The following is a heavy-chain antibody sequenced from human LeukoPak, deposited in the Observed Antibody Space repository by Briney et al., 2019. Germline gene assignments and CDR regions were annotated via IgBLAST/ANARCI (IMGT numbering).Heavy chain of an antibody. Sequence: GGSLRLSCAASEFTFSRYSMNWVRQAPGKGLEWVSSISVSSIFIYYSDSVKGRFTISRDDAKNSLYLQMNSLRAEDTAVYYCARVRLGEYIAEYIDYWGQGTLVTVSS. V-gene: IGHV3-21*01. CDR2: ISVSSIFI. D-gene: IGHD4-17*01. CDR1: EFTFSRYS. CDR3: ARVRLGEYIAEYIDY. J-gene: IGHJ4*02.